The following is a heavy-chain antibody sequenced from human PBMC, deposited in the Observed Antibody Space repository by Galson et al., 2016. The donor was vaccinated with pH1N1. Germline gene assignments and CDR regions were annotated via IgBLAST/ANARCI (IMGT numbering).Heavy chain of an antibody. CDR2: IIPIFNTA. V-gene: IGHV1-69*13. Sequence: SVKVSCKASGGTFGSFGINWVRQAPGQGLEWMGGIIPIFNTAKYARNFQGRVTITADESTTTAYMELSSLRSDDTAVYFCAREDYYDDDLCDWYFDLWGRGTLLTVSS. CDR1: GGTFGSFG. CDR3: AREDYYDDDLCDWYFDL. D-gene: IGHD3-22*01. J-gene: IGHJ2*01.